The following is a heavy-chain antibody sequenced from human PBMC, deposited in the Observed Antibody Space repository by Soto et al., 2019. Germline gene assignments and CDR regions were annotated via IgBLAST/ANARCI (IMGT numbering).Heavy chain of an antibody. CDR2: MNPNSGNT. D-gene: IGHD3-22*01. CDR3: ARGLYYYDSSGYYGN. Sequence: GASVKVSCKASGYTFTSYGISWVRQAPGQGLEWMGWMNPNSGNTGYAQKFQGRVTMTRNTSIRTAYMELSSLTSEDTAVYYCARGLYYYDSSGYYGNWGQGTLVTAPQ. V-gene: IGHV1-8*02. J-gene: IGHJ4*02. CDR1: GYTFTSYG.